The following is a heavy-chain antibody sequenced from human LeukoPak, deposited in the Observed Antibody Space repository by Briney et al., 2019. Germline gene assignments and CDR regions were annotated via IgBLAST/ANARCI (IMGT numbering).Heavy chain of an antibody. D-gene: IGHD2-2*01. CDR3: ARSPRVCSSTSCYPSKPYYFDY. V-gene: IGHV3-30*04. Sequence: PGGSLRLSCAASGFTFSSYAMHWVREAPGKGLEWVAVISYDVSNKYYADSVKGRFTISRDNSKNTLYLQMNSLRAEDAAVYYCARSPRVCSSTSCYPSKPYYFDYWGQGTLVTVSS. CDR2: ISYDVSNK. CDR1: GFTFSSYA. J-gene: IGHJ4*02.